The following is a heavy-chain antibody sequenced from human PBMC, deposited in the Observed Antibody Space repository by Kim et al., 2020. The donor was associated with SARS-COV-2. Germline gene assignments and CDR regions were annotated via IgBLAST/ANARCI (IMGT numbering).Heavy chain of an antibody. CDR1: GFTFSSYG. V-gene: IGHV3-33*01. Sequence: GGSLRLSCAASGFTFSSYGMHWVRQAPGKGLEWVAVIWYDGSNKYYADSVKGRFTISRDNSKNTLYLQMNSLRAEDTAVYYCARDKSGYYGMDVWGQGTTVTVSS. CDR3: ARDKSGYYGMDV. CDR2: IWYDGSNK. J-gene: IGHJ6*02. D-gene: IGHD3-10*01.